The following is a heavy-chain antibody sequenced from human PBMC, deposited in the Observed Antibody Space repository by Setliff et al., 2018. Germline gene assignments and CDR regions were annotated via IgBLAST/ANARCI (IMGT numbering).Heavy chain of an antibody. J-gene: IGHJ6*02. V-gene: IGHV4-61*09. D-gene: IGHD3-3*01. CDR1: GGSISSGSYY. CDR2: IYTSGST. CDR3: ARTQELRMTIFGLAPYYYYGMDV. Sequence: SETLSLTCTVSGGSISSGSYYWSWIRQPAGKGLEWIGHIYTSGSTNYNPSLKSRVTISVDTSKNQFSLKLSSVTAADTAVYYCARTQELRMTIFGLAPYYYYGMDVWGQGTTVTVSS.